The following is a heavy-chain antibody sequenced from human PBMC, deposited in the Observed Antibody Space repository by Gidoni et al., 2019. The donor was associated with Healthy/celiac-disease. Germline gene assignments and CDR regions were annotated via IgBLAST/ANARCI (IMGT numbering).Heavy chain of an antibody. CDR1: GGSISSSSYY. D-gene: IGHD6-19*01. V-gene: IGHV4-39*01. Sequence: QLQLQESGPGLVKPSETLSLTCTVPGGSISSSSYYWGWIRQPPGKGLEWIGNIYYSGSTYYNPSLKSRVTISVDTSKNQFSLKLSSVTAADTAVYYCASLYSSGWYQIDYWGQGTLVTVSS. J-gene: IGHJ4*02. CDR2: IYYSGST. CDR3: ASLYSSGWYQIDY.